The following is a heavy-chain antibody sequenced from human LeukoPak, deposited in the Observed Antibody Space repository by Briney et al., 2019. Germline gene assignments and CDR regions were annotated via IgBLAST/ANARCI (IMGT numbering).Heavy chain of an antibody. CDR3: AKDPDSRTIFGSGYFQH. CDR1: AFTFSSSA. V-gene: IGHV3-30*18. CDR2: MLYDGSNK. D-gene: IGHD3-3*01. Sequence: GGSLRLSCTASAFTFSSSATHWVRLAPGEGLGWVAFMLYDGSNKYYADSVKGRFTISRDISKNTLYLQMNSLRAEDTAVYYCAKDPDSRTIFGSGYFQHWGQGTLVTVSS. J-gene: IGHJ1*01.